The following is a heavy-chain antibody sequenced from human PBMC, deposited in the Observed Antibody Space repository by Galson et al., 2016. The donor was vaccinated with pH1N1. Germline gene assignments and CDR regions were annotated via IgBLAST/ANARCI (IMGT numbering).Heavy chain of an antibody. CDR3: ARQNDYGDYRGDAFDI. CDR2: IYLGGSLI. V-gene: IGHV5-51*01. Sequence: QSGAEVKKPGESLKISCKASGYSFTSYWIAWVRQMPGKGLEWMGIIYLGGSLIRYRPSFQGQVTISADKSVNIVYLEWVSLKASDTAMYYCARQNDYGDYRGDAFDIWGQGTMVTVSS. CDR1: GYSFTSYW. D-gene: IGHD4-17*01. J-gene: IGHJ3*02.